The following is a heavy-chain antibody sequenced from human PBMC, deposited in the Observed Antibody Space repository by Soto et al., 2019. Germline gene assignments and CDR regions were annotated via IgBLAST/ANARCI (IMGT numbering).Heavy chain of an antibody. V-gene: IGHV1-69*12. CDR1: GGAFSDYA. CDR3: ASWLKGPDIGNYYYRMDV. CDR2: IMPIFRAP. J-gene: IGHJ6*02. D-gene: IGHD2-15*01. Sequence: QVQLVQSGAEVKKPGSSVKVSCKASGGAFSDYAFSWVRQAPGQGLEWLGGIMPIFRAPDYAQKFQGRVTITADEFTRTAYMEMNSLSYEDTAVYYCASWLKGPDIGNYYYRMDVWGQGTTVTVS.